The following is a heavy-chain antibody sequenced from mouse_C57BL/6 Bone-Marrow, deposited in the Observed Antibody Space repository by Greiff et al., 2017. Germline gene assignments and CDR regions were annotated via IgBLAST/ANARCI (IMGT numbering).Heavy chain of an antibody. Sequence: QVQLQQSGAELVRPGTSVKMSCKASGYTFTNYWIGWAKQRPGHGLEWIGDIYPGGGYTNYNEKFKGKATLTADKSSSTAYMQFSSLTSEDSAIYYCARLGHYAMDYWGQGTSVTVSS. CDR2: IYPGGGYT. V-gene: IGHV1-63*01. CDR3: ARLGHYAMDY. CDR1: GYTFTNYW. J-gene: IGHJ4*01. D-gene: IGHD4-1*01.